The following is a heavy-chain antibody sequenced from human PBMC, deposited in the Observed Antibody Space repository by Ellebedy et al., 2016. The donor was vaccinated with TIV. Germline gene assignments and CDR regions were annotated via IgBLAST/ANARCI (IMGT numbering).Heavy chain of an antibody. V-gene: IGHV3-23*01. CDR2: MSGSGGRI. CDR1: GFTFSDYA. CDR3: ATLTVGHFDY. J-gene: IGHJ4*02. Sequence: GESLKISCAASGFTFSDYAMTWVRQPPGKGLEWVSVMSGSGGRIYYADSVKGRFTISRDNSKNTLYLQMNSLRAEDTAVYYCATLTVGHFDYWGQGTLVTVSS.